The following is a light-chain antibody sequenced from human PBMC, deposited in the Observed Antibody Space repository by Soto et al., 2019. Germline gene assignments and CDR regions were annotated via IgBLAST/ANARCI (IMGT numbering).Light chain of an antibody. CDR3: QQYYSYSWT. CDR1: QGIRND. J-gene: IGKJ1*01. CDR2: AAS. V-gene: IGKV1-17*01. Sequence: DIQVTQSPSSLSASVGDRVTITCRASQGIRNDLGWYQQKPGKAPKLLIYAASTLQSGVPSRFSGSGSGTDFTLTINCLQSEDFATYYCQQYYSYSWTFGQGTKGDIK.